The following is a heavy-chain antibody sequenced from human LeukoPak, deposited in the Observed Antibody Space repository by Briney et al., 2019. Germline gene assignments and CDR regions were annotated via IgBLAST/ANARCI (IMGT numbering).Heavy chain of an antibody. D-gene: IGHD5-18*01. V-gene: IGHV4-59*08. CDR2: IHYSGGIT. J-gene: IGHJ4*02. Sequence: PSETLSLTCTVSGGSISSYYWSWIRQPPGKGLEWIGYIHYSGGITYYNPSLKSRVTISVDTSKNQFSLKLSSVTAADTAVYYCARQTGYSYGYSPYYYFDYWGQGTLVTVSS. CDR1: GGSISSYY. CDR3: ARQTGYSYGYSPYYYFDY.